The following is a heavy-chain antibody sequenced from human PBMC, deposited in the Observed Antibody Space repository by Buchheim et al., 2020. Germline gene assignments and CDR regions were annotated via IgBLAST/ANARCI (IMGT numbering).Heavy chain of an antibody. V-gene: IGHV3-48*03. CDR1: GFTFSSYE. J-gene: IGHJ6*02. CDR2: ISSSGSTI. D-gene: IGHD3-3*01. CDR3: ARDSSGLGLRFLESLYGMDV. Sequence: EVQLVESGGGLVQPGGSLRLSCAASGFTFSSYEMNWVRQAPGKGLEWVSYISSSGSTIYYADSVKGRFTISRDNAKNSLYLQMNSLRAEDTAVYYCARDSSGLGLRFLESLYGMDVWGQGTT.